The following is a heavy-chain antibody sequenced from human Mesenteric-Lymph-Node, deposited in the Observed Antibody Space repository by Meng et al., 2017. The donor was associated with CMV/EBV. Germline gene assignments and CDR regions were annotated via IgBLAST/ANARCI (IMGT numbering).Heavy chain of an antibody. J-gene: IGHJ3*02. CDR1: GYSINGGYY. D-gene: IGHD3-3*01. Sequence: SETLSLTCSVSGYSINGGYYWGWIRQPPGKGLEWIGSIYHSGSTYYNPSLKSRVTISVDTSKNQFSLKVSSVTAADTAVYYCGRDRYYGFPGAFDIWGQGTMVTVSS. CDR2: IYHSGST. CDR3: GRDRYYGFPGAFDI. V-gene: IGHV4-38-2*02.